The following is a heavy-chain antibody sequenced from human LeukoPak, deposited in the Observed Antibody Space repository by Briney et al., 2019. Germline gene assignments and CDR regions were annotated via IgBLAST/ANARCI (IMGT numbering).Heavy chain of an antibody. CDR3: ARRPAIFMDGVYYYSMDV. D-gene: IGHD2-2*01. V-gene: IGHV3-23*01. CDR1: GFTFSSNA. CDR2: ISGSGSCT. J-gene: IGHJ6*02. Sequence: GGSLGLSCEASGFTFSSNAMSWVGQAQGKGLEWVSVISGSGSCTYYADSVKGRFTISRDNSKNTLYLQMNSLRAEDTAVYYCARRPAIFMDGVYYYSMDVWGQGTTVTVSS.